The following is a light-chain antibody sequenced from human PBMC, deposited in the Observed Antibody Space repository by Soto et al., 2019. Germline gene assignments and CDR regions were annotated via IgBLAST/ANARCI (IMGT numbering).Light chain of an antibody. J-gene: IGKJ1*01. Sequence: EIVMTQSPATLSVSPRERATLSCRASQSVSSNLAWYQQKPGQAPRLLIYGASTRATGIPARFSGSGSGTEFTLTISSLQSEDFAVYYCQQYNNWPPWTFGRGTKVEIK. CDR1: QSVSSN. CDR3: QQYNNWPPWT. CDR2: GAS. V-gene: IGKV3-15*01.